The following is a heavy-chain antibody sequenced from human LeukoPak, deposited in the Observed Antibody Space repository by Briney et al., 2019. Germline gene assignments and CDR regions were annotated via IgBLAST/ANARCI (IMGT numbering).Heavy chain of an antibody. Sequence: PGGSLRLSCAASGFTFSDYYMSLIRQAPGKGLEWVSYISSSGSTIYYADSVKGRFNISRDNAKNSLYLQMNSLRAEDTAVYYCASPPTYHSSGYVGGWGQGTLVTVSS. V-gene: IGHV3-11*01. CDR1: GFTFSDYY. J-gene: IGHJ4*02. CDR3: ASPPTYHSSGYVGG. D-gene: IGHD3-22*01. CDR2: ISSSGSTI.